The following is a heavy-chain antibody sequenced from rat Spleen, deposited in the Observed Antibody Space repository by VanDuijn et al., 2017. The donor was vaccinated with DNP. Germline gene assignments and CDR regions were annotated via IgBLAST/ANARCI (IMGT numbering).Heavy chain of an antibody. J-gene: IGHJ2*01. Sequence: EVQLVESGGGLVQPGRSLKLSCAASGFTFSDYYMAWVRQAPTKGLEWVASINAGGGNTFYRDSVKGRFTFSRDNAKNTQYLQMDSLRSEDTATYYCARHPSSGGSNYFDYWGQGVMVTVSS. D-gene: IGHD1-11*01. CDR2: INAGGGNT. CDR3: ARHPSSGGSNYFDY. V-gene: IGHV5S13*01. CDR1: GFTFSDYY.